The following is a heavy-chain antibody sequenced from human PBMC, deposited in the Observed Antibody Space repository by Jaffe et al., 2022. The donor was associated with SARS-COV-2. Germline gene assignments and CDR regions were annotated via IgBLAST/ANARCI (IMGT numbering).Heavy chain of an antibody. D-gene: IGHD2-21*01. CDR3: ARAAYVATETAPDY. Sequence: QVQLVESGGGLVKPGGSLRLSCAASGFTFSDYYMSWIRQAPGKGLEWVSYISSSSSFTNYADSVKGRFTISRDNAKNSLYLQMNSLRAEDTAVYYCARAAYVATETAPDYWGQGTLVTVSS. CDR1: GFTFSDYY. V-gene: IGHV3-11*06. CDR2: ISSSSSFT. J-gene: IGHJ4*02.